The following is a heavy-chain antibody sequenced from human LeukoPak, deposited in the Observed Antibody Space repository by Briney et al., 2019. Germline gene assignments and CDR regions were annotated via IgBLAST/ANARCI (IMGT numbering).Heavy chain of an antibody. D-gene: IGHD2-21*01. Sequence: GGSLRLSCAASGFTFSNFGMNWVRQAPGKGLEWVSAISGSGGSTFSADSVKGRFTISRDNYQNTLYLQMYGLRVEDTAVYFCAKALHFCGGGSCYFDSWGQGTLVSVSS. V-gene: IGHV3-23*01. J-gene: IGHJ4*02. CDR2: ISGSGGST. CDR1: GFTFSNFG. CDR3: AKALHFCGGGSCYFDS.